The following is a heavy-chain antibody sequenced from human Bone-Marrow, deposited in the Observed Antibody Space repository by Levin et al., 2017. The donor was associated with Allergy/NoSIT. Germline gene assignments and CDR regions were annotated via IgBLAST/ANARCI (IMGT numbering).Heavy chain of an antibody. V-gene: IGHV3-74*01. D-gene: IGHD1-1*01. CDR2: INSDGSST. J-gene: IGHJ3*02. CDR1: GFTFSSYW. CDR3: VTGTTFLGAFDI. Sequence: GESLKISCAASGFTFSSYWMHWVRQAPGKGLVWVSRINSDGSSTSYADSVKGRFTISRDNAKNTLYLQMNSLRAEDTAVYYCVTGTTFLGAFDIWGQGTMVTVSS.